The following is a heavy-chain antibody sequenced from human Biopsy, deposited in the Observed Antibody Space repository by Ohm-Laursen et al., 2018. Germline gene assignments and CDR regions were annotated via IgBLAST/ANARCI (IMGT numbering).Heavy chain of an antibody. Sequence: PSETLSLTCAVYGGTYSGYYWSWIRQPPGKGLEWIGEVHHDGGANYNPSLKSRVTISGDMSKKQFSLKLSGVTAADTAVYYCARFIVPSLHCSNGVCPIRWFDPWGQGTLVTVFS. CDR1: GGTYSGYY. D-gene: IGHD2-2*01. V-gene: IGHV4-34*01. J-gene: IGHJ5*02. CDR3: ARFIVPSLHCSNGVCPIRWFDP. CDR2: VHHDGGA.